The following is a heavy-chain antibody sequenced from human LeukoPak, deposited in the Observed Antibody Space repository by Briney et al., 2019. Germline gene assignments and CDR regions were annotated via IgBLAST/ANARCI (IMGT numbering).Heavy chain of an antibody. Sequence: PSETLSLTCAVYGGSFSGYYWSWIRQPPGKGLEWIGEINHSGSTNYNPSLKSRVTISVDTSKNQFSLKLSSVTAADTAVYYCARSVLRYFDRLNWFDPWGQGTLVTVSS. V-gene: IGHV4-34*01. CDR3: ARSVLRYFDRLNWFDP. CDR2: INHSGST. D-gene: IGHD3-9*01. CDR1: GGSFSGYY. J-gene: IGHJ5*02.